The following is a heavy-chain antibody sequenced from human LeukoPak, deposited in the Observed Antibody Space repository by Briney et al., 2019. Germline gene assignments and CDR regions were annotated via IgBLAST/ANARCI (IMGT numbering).Heavy chain of an antibody. CDR3: ARVWGELGPFDY. Sequence: ASVKVSCKASGYSFTGYYIHWVRQAPGQGLEWMGWINPNSGGTNYAQNFQGRVTMTRDTSINTAYMELSRLRSDDTAVYYCARVWGELGPFDYWGQGTLVTVSS. V-gene: IGHV1-2*02. CDR1: GYSFTGYY. CDR2: INPNSGGT. D-gene: IGHD7-27*01. J-gene: IGHJ4*02.